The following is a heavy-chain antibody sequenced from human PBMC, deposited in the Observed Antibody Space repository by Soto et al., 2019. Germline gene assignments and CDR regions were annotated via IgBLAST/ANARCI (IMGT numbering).Heavy chain of an antibody. CDR1: GFAFNKAW. Sequence: EVQLVESGGGLVKPGGSHRLSCAASGFAFNKAWMSWVRQAPGKGLEWVGRIKSKTDGGTTDYAAPLKGRFTISRDDSNNTLYLQMDSLETEDTAVYYCTTVFLVATFYYWGQGTLVTVSS. D-gene: IGHD5-12*01. J-gene: IGHJ4*02. CDR2: IKSKTDGGTT. CDR3: TTVFLVATFYY. V-gene: IGHV3-15*01.